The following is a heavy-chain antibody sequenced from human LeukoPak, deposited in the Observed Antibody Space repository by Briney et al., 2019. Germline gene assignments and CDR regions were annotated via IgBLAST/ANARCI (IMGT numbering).Heavy chain of an antibody. CDR3: ARYFDS. CDR1: GFTFSSSS. V-gene: IGHV3-48*02. Sequence: GGSLRLSCGVSGFTFSSSSMNWVRQAPGEGLDWVSYISSSSSTIYHADSVKGRFTISRDNAKNSLYLKMNSLRDEDTAVYYCARYFDSWGQGTLVTVSS. J-gene: IGHJ4*02. CDR2: ISSSSSTI.